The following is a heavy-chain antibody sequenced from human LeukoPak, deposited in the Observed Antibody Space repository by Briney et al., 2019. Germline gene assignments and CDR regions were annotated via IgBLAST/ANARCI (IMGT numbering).Heavy chain of an antibody. CDR1: GGSISSYY. V-gene: IGHV4-59*08. CDR2: IYYSGST. CDR3: ARGSRRLADFHY. J-gene: IGHJ4*02. D-gene: IGHD1-26*01. Sequence: PSETLSLTCTVSGGSISSYYWSWIRQPPGKGLEWIRYIYYSGSTNYNPSLKSRVTISVDTSKNQFSLELSSVTAADTAVYYCARGSRRLADFHYWGQGTLVTVSS.